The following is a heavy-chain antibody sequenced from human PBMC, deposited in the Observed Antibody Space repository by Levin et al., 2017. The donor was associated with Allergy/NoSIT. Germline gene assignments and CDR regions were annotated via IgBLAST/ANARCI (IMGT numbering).Heavy chain of an antibody. CDR1: GGSISSYY. Sequence: SQTLSLTCTVSGGSISSYYWSWIRQAPGKGLEWIGYIYDSGSTNYSPSLKSRVTISVDTSKNQFSLKLSSVTAADTAVYYCARHEGYSYGVTFFDYWGQGTLVTVSS. CDR2: IYDSGST. J-gene: IGHJ4*02. V-gene: IGHV4-59*08. CDR3: ARHEGYSYGVTFFDY. D-gene: IGHD5-18*01.